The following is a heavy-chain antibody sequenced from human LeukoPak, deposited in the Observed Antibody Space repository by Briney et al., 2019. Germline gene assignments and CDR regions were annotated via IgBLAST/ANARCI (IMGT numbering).Heavy chain of an antibody. D-gene: IGHD1-26*01. Sequence: SVQVSCKASGGTFSSYAISWVRQAPGQGLEWMGGIIPIFGTANYAQKFQGRVTITADESTSTAYMELSSLRSEDTAVYYCARVIVGATHYFDYWGQGTLVTVSS. CDR2: IIPIFGTA. CDR1: GGTFSSYA. J-gene: IGHJ4*02. CDR3: ARVIVGATHYFDY. V-gene: IGHV1-69*13.